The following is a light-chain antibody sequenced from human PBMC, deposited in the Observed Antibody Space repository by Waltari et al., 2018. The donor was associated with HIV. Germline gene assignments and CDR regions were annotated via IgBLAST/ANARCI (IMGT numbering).Light chain of an antibody. J-gene: IGKJ1*01. V-gene: IGKV2-28*01. CDR2: LGS. CDR1: QSLLHSNGYTH. Sequence: DIVMTQSPLSLPVTPGEPASMSCRSSQSLLHSNGYTHLDWYLQKPGQSPQLLIYLGSNRASGVPERFSGSGSGTNFTLRIGRVAAEDVGVYYCMQPLQTPWTFGQGTKVEIK. CDR3: MQPLQTPWT.